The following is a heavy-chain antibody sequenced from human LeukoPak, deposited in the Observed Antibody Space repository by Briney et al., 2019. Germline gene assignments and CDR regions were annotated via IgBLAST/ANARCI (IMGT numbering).Heavy chain of an antibody. D-gene: IGHD2-2*02. Sequence: PSETLSLTCTVSGGSISSSSYYWGWIRQPPGKGLEWIGSIYYSGSTYYNPSLKSRVTISVDTSKNQFSLKLSSVTAADTAVYYCARQFYCSSTSCYKGFNWFDPWGQGTLVTVSS. CDR2: IYYSGST. CDR3: ARQFYCSSTSCYKGFNWFDP. CDR1: GGSISSSSYY. J-gene: IGHJ5*02. V-gene: IGHV4-39*01.